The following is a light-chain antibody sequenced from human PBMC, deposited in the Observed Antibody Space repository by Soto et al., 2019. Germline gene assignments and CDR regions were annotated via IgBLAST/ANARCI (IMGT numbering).Light chain of an antibody. CDR1: QSIRTY. V-gene: IGKV1-39*01. CDR2: GAS. Sequence: DIPMTQSPSSLSASVRDRVTITCQASQSIRTYLSWYQQKPGKAPNLLIYGASSLQGGVPSRFNGSGSGTDFTLTISSLQPEDFATYYCLQSHSTPYTFGQGTKLEIK. J-gene: IGKJ2*01. CDR3: LQSHSTPYT.